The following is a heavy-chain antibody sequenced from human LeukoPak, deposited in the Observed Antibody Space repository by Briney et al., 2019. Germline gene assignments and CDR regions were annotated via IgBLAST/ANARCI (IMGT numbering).Heavy chain of an antibody. CDR1: GYTFTSYY. V-gene: IGHV1-46*01. CDR3: ARVEKLGDGHNPGAFFDY. Sequence: ASVKVSCKASGYTFTSYYIHWVRQAPGQGFEWMGIINPSGGSTSYAQKFQGRVTMTRDTSTSTVYMELSSLRSEDTAVYYCARVEKLGDGHNPGAFFDYWGQGTLVTVSS. D-gene: IGHD5-24*01. J-gene: IGHJ4*02. CDR2: INPSGGST.